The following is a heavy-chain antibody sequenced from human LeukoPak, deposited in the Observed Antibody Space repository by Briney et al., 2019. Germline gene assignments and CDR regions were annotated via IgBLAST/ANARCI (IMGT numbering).Heavy chain of an antibody. D-gene: IGHD5-24*01. CDR2: IKSNAAGGTT. J-gene: IGHJ6*03. CDR1: GFTFSNAW. Sequence: GGSLRLSCIASGFTFSNAWMSWVRQVPGKGLEWLGRIKSNAAGGTTDYAAPVKGRVTVSRDDSRNTLYLQMNNMEIEKTALYYCPLNQAKIITRGARRFSYFSMDVGGKGASVTVSS. CDR3: PLNQAKIITRGARRFSYFSMDV. V-gene: IGHV3-15*01.